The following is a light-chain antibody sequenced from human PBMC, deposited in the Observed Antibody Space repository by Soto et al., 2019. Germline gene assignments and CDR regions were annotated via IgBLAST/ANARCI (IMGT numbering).Light chain of an antibody. CDR3: QQRSNWPPT. CDR2: GAS. Sequence: EIGLTPSPATLSVYTKERATLSCMASQSVSSNLAWYQQKPGQAPRLLIYGASIRATGIPDRFSGSGSETDFTLTISYLEPEDFAVYYCQQRSNWPPTFGQGTKVDIK. V-gene: IGKV3-11*01. CDR1: QSVSSN. J-gene: IGKJ1*01.